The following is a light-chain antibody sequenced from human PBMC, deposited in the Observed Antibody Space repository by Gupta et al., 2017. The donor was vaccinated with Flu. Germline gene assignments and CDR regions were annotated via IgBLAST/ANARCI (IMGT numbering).Light chain of an antibody. CDR1: SDFNVANHR. J-gene: IGLJ3*02. Sequence: CTLRSDFNVANHRISWYQQKPGSPPQFSLAYMSDSNNQRGSGVPSRFSGSKYTSATAVPLLISGLQSDDDYYYSSLNWHNNVGVFGGGTKLTVL. CDR2: YMSDSNN. CDR3: LNWHNNVGV. V-gene: IGLV5-45*02.